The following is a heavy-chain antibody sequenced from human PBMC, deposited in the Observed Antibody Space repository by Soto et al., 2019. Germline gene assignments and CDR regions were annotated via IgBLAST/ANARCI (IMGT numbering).Heavy chain of an antibody. CDR1: GYTFTGYY. J-gene: IGHJ3*02. CDR3: ARVPDIVVVVAATRHAFDI. D-gene: IGHD2-15*01. V-gene: IGHV1-2*02. Sequence: ASVKVSCKASGYTFTGYYMHWVRQAPGQGLEWMGWINPNSGGTNYAQKFQGRVTMTRDTSISTAYMELSRLRSDATAVYYCARVPDIVVVVAATRHAFDIWGQGTMVTVS. CDR2: INPNSGGT.